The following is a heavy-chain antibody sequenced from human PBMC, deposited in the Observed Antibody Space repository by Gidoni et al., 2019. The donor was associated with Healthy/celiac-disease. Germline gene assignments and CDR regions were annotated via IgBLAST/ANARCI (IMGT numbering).Heavy chain of an antibody. CDR3: ARDVGSGATVSRWFDP. CDR1: GFTFSSYS. Sequence: EVQLVESGGGLVKPGGSLRLSCAASGFTFSSYSMNWVRQAPGKGLEWVSSISSSSSYIYYADSVKGRFTISRDNAKNSLYLQMNSLRAEDTAVYYCARDVGSGATVSRWFDPWGQGTLVTVSS. V-gene: IGHV3-21*01. D-gene: IGHD3-10*01. CDR2: ISSSSSYI. J-gene: IGHJ5*02.